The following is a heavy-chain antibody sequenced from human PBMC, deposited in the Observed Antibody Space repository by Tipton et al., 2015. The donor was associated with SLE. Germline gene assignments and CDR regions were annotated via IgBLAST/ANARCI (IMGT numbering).Heavy chain of an antibody. Sequence: SLRLSCVASGFTFRSYSMAWVRRAPGRGLEWVAVISYDGSNKYYADSVKGRFTISRDNSKNTLYLQMNSLRAEDTAVYYCAKELIAGSILTGLDYWGQGTLVTVS. CDR2: ISYDGSNK. D-gene: IGHD7-27*01. V-gene: IGHV3-30*18. CDR3: AKELIAGSILTGLDY. CDR1: GFTFRSYS. J-gene: IGHJ4*02.